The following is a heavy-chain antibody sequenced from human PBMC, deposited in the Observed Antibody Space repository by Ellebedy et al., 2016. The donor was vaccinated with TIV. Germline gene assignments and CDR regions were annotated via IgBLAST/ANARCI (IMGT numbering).Heavy chain of an antibody. CDR3: AKDRALGYCTGGSCNTK. Sequence: GESLKISCAASGFSFSGYSMHWVRQAPGKGLEWVSVISNGGDTTYADSVKGRFTISRDNSKNTLYLQMNSLRAEDTAVYYCAKDRALGYCTGGSCNTKWGQGTLVTVSS. V-gene: IGHV3-23*01. D-gene: IGHD2-15*01. CDR1: GFSFSGYS. CDR2: ISNGGDTT. J-gene: IGHJ4*02.